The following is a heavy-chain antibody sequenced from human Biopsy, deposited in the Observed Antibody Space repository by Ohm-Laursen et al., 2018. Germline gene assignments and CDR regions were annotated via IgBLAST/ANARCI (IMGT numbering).Heavy chain of an antibody. CDR3: ARGEGSNWFDP. V-gene: IGHV1-69*01. D-gene: IGHD1-26*01. J-gene: IGHJ5*02. CDR1: GDSFTSYA. CDR2: IIPIPNVA. Sequence: GSSVKVSCKASGDSFTSYAIGWVRQAPGQGLEWMGGIIPIPNVATYAQKFQGRITITADESTSTAYMELNSLTSDDTAVYFCARGEGSNWFDPWGHGTLVTASS.